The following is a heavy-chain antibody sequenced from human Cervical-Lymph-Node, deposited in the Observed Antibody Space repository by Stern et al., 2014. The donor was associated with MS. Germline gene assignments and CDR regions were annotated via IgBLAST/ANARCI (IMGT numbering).Heavy chain of an antibody. CDR3: AKDTAMVTTDYFDC. D-gene: IGHD5-18*01. CDR1: GFTFDNYA. Sequence: EVQLVESGGGLVQPGRSLRLSCAASGFTFDNYAMHWVRQGPGKGLEWVSGISWNSGSIDYADSVKGRFTISREDAKNSLYLQMDSLRVEDTAFYYCAKDTAMVTTDYFDCWGQGTLVTVSS. J-gene: IGHJ4*02. V-gene: IGHV3-9*01. CDR2: ISWNSGSI.